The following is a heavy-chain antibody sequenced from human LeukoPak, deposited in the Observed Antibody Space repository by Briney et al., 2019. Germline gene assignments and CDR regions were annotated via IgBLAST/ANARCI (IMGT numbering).Heavy chain of an antibody. CDR1: GFTFSSYG. V-gene: IGHV3-30*18. Sequence: GRSLRLSCAASGFTFSSYGMHWVRQAPGKGLECVAVISYDGSNKYYADSVKGRFTISRDNSKNTLYLQMNSLRAEDTAVYYCAKDKMSYDYLSFSLDYWVQGALVTVSS. CDR3: AKDKMSYDYLSFSLDY. J-gene: IGHJ4*02. CDR2: ISYDGSNK. D-gene: IGHD4-11*01.